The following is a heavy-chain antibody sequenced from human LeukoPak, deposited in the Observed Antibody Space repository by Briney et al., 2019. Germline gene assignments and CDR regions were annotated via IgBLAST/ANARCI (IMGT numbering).Heavy chain of an antibody. D-gene: IGHD3/OR15-3a*01. J-gene: IGHJ4*02. Sequence: PSETLSLTCTVSGVSISSSNSYWGWIRQPPGKGLEWIGSIYYSGNTYYNASLKSQVSTSIDTPKNQFSLRLTSVTAADTGVYYCARQTGSGLFILPGGEGTLVTVSS. CDR2: IYYSGNT. CDR1: GVSISSSNSY. CDR3: ARQTGSGLFILP. V-gene: IGHV4-39*01.